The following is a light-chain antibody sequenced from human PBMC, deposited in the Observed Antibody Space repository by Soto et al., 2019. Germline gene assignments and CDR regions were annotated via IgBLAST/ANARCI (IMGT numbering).Light chain of an antibody. CDR1: QTINNC. J-gene: IGKJ1*01. Sequence: DIPMTQSPSTLSASVGDTVTITCRASQTINNCLAWYQQKPGKAPKLLISDASSLEPGVPSRFSGSGSGTEFTLSINSLQPDDFATYYCQQCYIYWTFGQGTKVDIK. CDR2: DAS. CDR3: QQCYIYWT. V-gene: IGKV1-5*01.